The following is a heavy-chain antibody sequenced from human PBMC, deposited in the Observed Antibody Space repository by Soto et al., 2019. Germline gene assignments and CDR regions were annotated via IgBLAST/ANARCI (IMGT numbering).Heavy chain of an antibody. V-gene: IGHV4-4*02. CDR2: IYHSGST. Sequence: TSETLSLTCAVSSGSISSSNWWSWVRQPPGKGLEWIGEIYHSGSTNYNPSLKSRVTISVDKSKNQFSLKLSSVTAADTAVYYCARELSSGWSDAFDIWGQGTMVTVSS. D-gene: IGHD6-19*01. J-gene: IGHJ3*02. CDR3: ARELSSGWSDAFDI. CDR1: SGSISSSNW.